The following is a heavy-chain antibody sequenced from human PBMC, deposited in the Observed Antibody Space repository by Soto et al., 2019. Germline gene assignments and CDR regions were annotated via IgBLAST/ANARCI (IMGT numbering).Heavy chain of an antibody. CDR2: IGGGGGST. V-gene: IGHV3-23*01. J-gene: IGHJ4*02. CDR3: AKIAEAVAGTVYGY. D-gene: IGHD6-19*01. Sequence: GGSLRLSCAASGFTFSTYAMGWVRQAPGKGLEWVSAIGGGGGSTYYADSVNGRFTISRDNSKNTLYLQMHSLRADDTAVYYCAKIAEAVAGTVYGYWGQGTLVTVSS. CDR1: GFTFSTYA.